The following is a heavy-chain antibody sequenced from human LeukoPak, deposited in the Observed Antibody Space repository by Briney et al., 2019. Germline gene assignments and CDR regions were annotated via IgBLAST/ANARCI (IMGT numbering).Heavy chain of an antibody. D-gene: IGHD1-14*01. Sequence: GGSLRLSCAASGFTFSSYSMNWVRQAPGKGLEWVSYISSISYSIYYADSVKGRFTISRDNAKNSLYLQMNSLRAEDTAVYYCARSPAGANYYLDVWGKGTTVTISS. CDR1: GFTFSSYS. CDR2: ISSISYSI. CDR3: ARSPAGANYYLDV. J-gene: IGHJ6*03. V-gene: IGHV3-48*01.